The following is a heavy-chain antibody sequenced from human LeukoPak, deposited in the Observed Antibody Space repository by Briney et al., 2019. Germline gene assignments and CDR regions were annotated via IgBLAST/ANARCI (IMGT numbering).Heavy chain of an antibody. CDR3: ARDPRGGTLDY. Sequence: PGRSLRLSCAASGFTFSSYWMHWVRQAPGKGLVWVSRIHSDGRSTDYADSVKGRFTISRDNAKNTLNLQMNSLRAEDTAVYYCARDPRGGTLDYWGQGALVTVSS. V-gene: IGHV3-74*01. CDR1: GFTFSSYW. CDR2: IHSDGRST. J-gene: IGHJ4*02. D-gene: IGHD3-10*01.